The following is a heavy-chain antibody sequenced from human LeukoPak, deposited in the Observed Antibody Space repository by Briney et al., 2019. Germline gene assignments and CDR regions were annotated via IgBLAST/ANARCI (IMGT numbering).Heavy chain of an antibody. CDR1: GFTFSGST. CDR2: IRNKPNCYAT. V-gene: IGHV3-73*01. CDR3: TRGVTTRPLDY. Sequence: PGGSLRLSCAASGFTFSGSTMHWVRQASGKGLEWVGRIRNKPNCYATAYTASVKGRFIISRDDSKNTAYLHMNSLKTEDTAVYYCTRGVTTRPLDYWGQGTLVTVSS. J-gene: IGHJ4*02. D-gene: IGHD4-11*01.